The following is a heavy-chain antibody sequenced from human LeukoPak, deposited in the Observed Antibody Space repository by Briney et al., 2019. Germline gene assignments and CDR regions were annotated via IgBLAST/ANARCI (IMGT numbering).Heavy chain of an antibody. CDR3: ARVSNYYDSSGYLDY. D-gene: IGHD3-22*01. CDR2: IYYSGST. V-gene: IGHV4-39*07. CDR1: GGSIRGSSYY. J-gene: IGHJ4*02. Sequence: TSETLSLTCTVSGGSIRGSSYYWGWIRQPPGKGLEWIGSIYYSGSTYYNPSLKSRVTISVDTSKNQFSLKLSSVTAADTAVYYCARVSNYYDSSGYLDYWGQGTLVTVSS.